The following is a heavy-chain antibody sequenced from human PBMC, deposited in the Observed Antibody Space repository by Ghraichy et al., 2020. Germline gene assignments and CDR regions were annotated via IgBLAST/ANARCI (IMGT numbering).Heavy chain of an antibody. J-gene: IGHJ6*02. CDR1: GFTFGSYN. D-gene: IGHD4-23*01. V-gene: IGHV3-48*02. CDR3: ARASTVVRFYYYDGMDV. CDR2: ITSSSRSI. Sequence: GGSLRLSCVGSGFTFGSYNMNWLRQSPGKGLEWVAYITSSSRSIFYADSVKGRFTISRDNAQNSLSLQMNGLRDEDTAIYYCARASTVVRFYYYDGMDVWGQGTTVTVSS.